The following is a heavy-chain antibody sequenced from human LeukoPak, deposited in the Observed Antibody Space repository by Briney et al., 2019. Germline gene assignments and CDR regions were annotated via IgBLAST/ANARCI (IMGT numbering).Heavy chain of an antibody. V-gene: IGHV4-4*07. Sequence: AETLSLTCSVSGGSISIYYWNWTRQSAGKGLEWIGCIDASGRTDYNPSLQSRVTMSVDTPKNQFSLTLSSVTAADTAVYYCARRDSSGYFVYWGQGTLVTVSS. J-gene: IGHJ4*02. CDR3: ARRDSSGYFVY. CDR2: IDASGRT. CDR1: GGSISIYY. D-gene: IGHD3-22*01.